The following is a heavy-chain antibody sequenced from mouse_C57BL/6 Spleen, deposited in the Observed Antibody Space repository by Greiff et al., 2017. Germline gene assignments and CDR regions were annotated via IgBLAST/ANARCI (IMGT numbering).Heavy chain of an antibody. CDR3: ARWATEEGNYLDY. V-gene: IGHV1-54*01. CDR1: GYAFTNYL. D-gene: IGHD3-1*01. J-gene: IGHJ2*01. Sequence: QVQLQQSGAGLVRPGTSVKVSCKASGYAFTNYLIEWVKQRPGQGLEWIGVINPGSGGTNYNEKFKGKVTLTADKSSSTAYMQLSSLTSEDSAVSFCARWATEEGNYLDYWGQGTTLTVSS. CDR2: INPGSGGT.